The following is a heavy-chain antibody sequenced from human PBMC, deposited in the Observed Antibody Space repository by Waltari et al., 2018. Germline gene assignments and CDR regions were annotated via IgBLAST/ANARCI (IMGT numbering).Heavy chain of an antibody. Sequence: EVQLVESGGGLVKPGGSLRLSCAASGFTFSSYSMNWVRQAPGKGLEWVSSISSSSSYIYYADSVKGRFTISRDNAKNSLYLQMNSLRAEDTAVYYCARDGENNGNPDYWGQGTLVTVSS. D-gene: IGHD1-20*01. CDR3: ARDGENNGNPDY. CDR2: ISSSSSYI. J-gene: IGHJ4*02. CDR1: GFTFSSYS. V-gene: IGHV3-21*01.